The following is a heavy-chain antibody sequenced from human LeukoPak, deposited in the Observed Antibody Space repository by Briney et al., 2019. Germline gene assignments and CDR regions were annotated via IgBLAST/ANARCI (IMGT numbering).Heavy chain of an antibody. J-gene: IGHJ4*02. CDR3: ASGSWPDYYGSSGSDY. CDR2: IYYSGST. D-gene: IGHD3-22*01. Sequence: SETLSFTCTVSGGSISSSSYYWDWIRQPPGKGLEWIGSIYYSGSTYYNPSLKSRVTISVDTSKDQFSLKLSSVTAADTAVYYSASGSWPDYYGSSGSDYWGQGTLVTVSS. CDR1: GGSISSSSYY. V-gene: IGHV4-39*01.